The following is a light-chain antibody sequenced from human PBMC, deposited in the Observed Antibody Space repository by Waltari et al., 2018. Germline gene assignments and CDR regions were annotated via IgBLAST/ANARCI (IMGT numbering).Light chain of an antibody. CDR3: SSHTSNSIGV. Sequence: QSALTQPASVSGSPGQSITISCTGTSSDVGGYNSVSWYQQHPGKAPEVMIYDVSNRPSGVSNRFSGSKSGNTASLTISGLQAEDEAEYYCSSHTSNSIGVFGGGTKLTVL. J-gene: IGLJ3*02. V-gene: IGLV2-14*03. CDR1: SSDVGGYNS. CDR2: DVS.